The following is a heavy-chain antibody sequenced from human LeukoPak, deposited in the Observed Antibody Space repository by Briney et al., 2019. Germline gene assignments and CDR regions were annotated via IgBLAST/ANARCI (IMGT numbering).Heavy chain of an antibody. D-gene: IGHD3-10*01. CDR3: ARAPTIGFGELAKRYYFDY. CDR1: GFTFSSYW. V-gene: IGHV3-7*01. CDR2: IKQDGSEK. J-gene: IGHJ4*02. Sequence: GGSLRLSCAASGFTFSSYWMSWVRQAPGKGLEWVANIKQDGSEKYYVDSVKGRFTISRDNAKNSLYLQMNSLRAEDTAVYYCARAPTIGFGELAKRYYFDYWGQGTLVTVSS.